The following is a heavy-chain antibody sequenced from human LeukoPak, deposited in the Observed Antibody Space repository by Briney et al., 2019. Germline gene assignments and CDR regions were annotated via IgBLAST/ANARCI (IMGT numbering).Heavy chain of an antibody. CDR1: GFTFNTYW. Sequence: GSLRLSCVASGFTFNTYWMHWVRRPPGKGLVWVSRINSDGSTTGYADSVKGRFTISRDNAKNTLYLQMNSLRAGDTAVYFCARSPHDYWGQGTLVTVSS. CDR3: ARSPHDY. J-gene: IGHJ4*02. CDR2: INSDGSTT. V-gene: IGHV3-74*01.